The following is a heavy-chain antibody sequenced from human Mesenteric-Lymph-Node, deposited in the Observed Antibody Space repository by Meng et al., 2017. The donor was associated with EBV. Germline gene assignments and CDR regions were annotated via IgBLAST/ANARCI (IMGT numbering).Heavy chain of an antibody. D-gene: IGHD2-15*01. CDR1: GFSRSTSGVG. CDR2: IYWDDDK. Sequence: QITLKESGPTLVKPTQTLTLTCPFSGFSRSTSGVGVGWVRQPPGKAVESLAIIYWDDDKHYSTSLKSTLTITKDTSNNQVVLTIANLDPANTATYYCAHRGGGGGYYFDYWGQGTLVTVSS. V-gene: IGHV2-5*02. CDR3: AHRGGGGGYYFDY. J-gene: IGHJ4*02.